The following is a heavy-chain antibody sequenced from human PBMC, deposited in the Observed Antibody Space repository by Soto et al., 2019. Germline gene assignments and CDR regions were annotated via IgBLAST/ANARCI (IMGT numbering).Heavy chain of an antibody. CDR3: ARVRASGRQYSLVMDX. D-gene: IGHD1-26*01. V-gene: IGHV4-61*01. CDR1: GGSVSSVSYY. CDR2: IYYSGST. Sequence: PAETLSLTCTVSGGSVSSVSYYWSWIRQPPGKGLELVGYIYYSGSTNYNPSLKSRVTISVDTSKNQFSLKLSSVTAADTAVYYCARVRASGRQYSLVMDXWGQGTRVTVSX. J-gene: IGHJ6*02.